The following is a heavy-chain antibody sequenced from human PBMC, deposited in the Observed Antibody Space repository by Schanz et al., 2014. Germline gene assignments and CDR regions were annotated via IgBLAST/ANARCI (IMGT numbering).Heavy chain of an antibody. V-gene: IGHV3-21*01. J-gene: IGHJ3*02. Sequence: VESGGGLVKPGGSLRLSCAASGFNFSSYSLNWVRQAPGKGLEWVSSISYGTSYIYYAESVKGRFTISRDNAKNSLYLQMNTLRAEDTAVYYCARKMKLGVYGGKGHDSLDIWGQGTMVTVSS. D-gene: IGHD4-17*01. CDR2: ISYGTSYI. CDR1: GFNFSSYS. CDR3: ARKMKLGVYGGKGHDSLDI.